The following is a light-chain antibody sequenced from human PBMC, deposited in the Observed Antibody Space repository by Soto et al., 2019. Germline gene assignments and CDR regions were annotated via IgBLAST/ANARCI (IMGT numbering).Light chain of an antibody. CDR3: QQYNTLVT. Sequence: DIQMTQFPSTLSASVGDRVTITCRASQSISNWLAWYQLKPGKAPKLLIFKASTLESGVPSRFSGSGSGTEFTLTIRSLQPDDSAIYSCQQYNTLVTFGGGTKVEIK. CDR1: QSISNW. CDR2: KAS. V-gene: IGKV1-5*03. J-gene: IGKJ4*01.